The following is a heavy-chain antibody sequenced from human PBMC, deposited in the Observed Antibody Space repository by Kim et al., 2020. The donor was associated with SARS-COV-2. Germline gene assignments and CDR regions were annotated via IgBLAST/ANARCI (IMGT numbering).Heavy chain of an antibody. V-gene: IGHV4-34*01. J-gene: IGHJ4*02. Sequence: RISRGTISVDTSKNQFSLKLNSVTAADTAVYYCARGHYCSGIYYNGKFDSWGQGTLATVSS. D-gene: IGHD3-10*01. CDR3: ARGHYCSGIYYNGKFDS.